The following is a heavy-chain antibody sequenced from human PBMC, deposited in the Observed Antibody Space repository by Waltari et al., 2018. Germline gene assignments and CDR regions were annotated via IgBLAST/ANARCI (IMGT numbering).Heavy chain of an antibody. J-gene: IGHJ4*02. CDR3: ARDWNGDYVVEN. D-gene: IGHD4-17*01. CDR1: GLSVSDNS. V-gene: IGHV3-66*01. CDR2: IYGGGST. Sequence: EVQLVESGGGLVQPGGSLRLSCAASGLSVSDNSMGWVRQAPGKGLEWGSVIYGGGSTNYADSGKGRFTISRDNSKNTVHLQMNSLRAEDTAVYYCARDWNGDYVVENWGQGTLVTVSS.